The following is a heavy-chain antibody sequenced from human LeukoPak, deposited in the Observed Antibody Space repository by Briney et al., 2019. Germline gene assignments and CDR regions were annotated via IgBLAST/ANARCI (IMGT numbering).Heavy chain of an antibody. D-gene: IGHD2-15*01. Sequence: SQTLSLTCAVSGGSISSGGYSWSWIRQPPGKGLEWIGGIYYSGSTYYNPSLNSRVTIFIDMSKNQFSLKLSSVTATDTAVYYCARLVCGGGSCPAEFDCWGQGTLVTVSS. CDR1: GGSISSGGYS. J-gene: IGHJ4*02. CDR2: IYYSGST. V-gene: IGHV4-30-2*03. CDR3: ARLVCGGGSCPAEFDC.